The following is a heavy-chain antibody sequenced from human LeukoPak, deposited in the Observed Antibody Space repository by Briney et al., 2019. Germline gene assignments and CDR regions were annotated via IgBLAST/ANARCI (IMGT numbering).Heavy chain of an antibody. CDR1: RLTLSTYC. Sequence: GGSLRLSCAASRLTLSTYCINWARHAPGKGREWVSSISRSSRYRYYTDSVKGRLTFSRDNAKNSLYLQMNSVSAEDTAVYYCARVVGFVSGTHPIGYWGQGTLVTVSS. J-gene: IGHJ4*02. CDR3: ARVVGFVSGTHPIGY. CDR2: ISRSSRYR. V-gene: IGHV3-21*01. D-gene: IGHD1-7*01.